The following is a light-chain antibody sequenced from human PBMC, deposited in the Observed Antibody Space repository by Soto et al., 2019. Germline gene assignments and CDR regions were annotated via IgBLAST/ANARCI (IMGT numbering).Light chain of an antibody. Sequence: EIVLTQSPATLSLSPGERATLSCRASETIRNLLAWYQQRPGQAPRLLIYDASNRATGIPARFSGSGSGTDFTLSISSLEPEDFAVYYCQQRGNWPLTFGGGTKVDIK. V-gene: IGKV3-11*01. J-gene: IGKJ4*01. CDR2: DAS. CDR1: ETIRNL. CDR3: QQRGNWPLT.